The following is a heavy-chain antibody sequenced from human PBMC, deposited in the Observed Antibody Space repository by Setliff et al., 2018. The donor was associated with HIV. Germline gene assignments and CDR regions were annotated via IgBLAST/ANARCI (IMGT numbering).Heavy chain of an antibody. CDR2: ISGSGGST. Sequence: PGGSLRLSCAASGFTFSSYSMNWVRQAPGKGLEWVSAISGSGGSTYYADSVKGRFTISRDDAEKSVYLQMNSLRAEDTAVYYCARAGVVEGYYYYYYMDVWGKGTTVTVSS. CDR3: ARAGVVEGYYYYYYMDV. D-gene: IGHD2-15*01. V-gene: IGHV3-23*01. J-gene: IGHJ6*03. CDR1: GFTFSSYS.